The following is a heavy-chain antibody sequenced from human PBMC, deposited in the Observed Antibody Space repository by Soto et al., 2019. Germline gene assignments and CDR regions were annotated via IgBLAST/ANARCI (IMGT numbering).Heavy chain of an antibody. J-gene: IGHJ4*02. CDR3: AKGFISGGYCANGICYHFDY. CDR2: MSYDGNNK. Sequence: QVQLVESGGGVVQPGGSLTLSCEASGFTFSSYGRHWVGRAQGKGRGWVAVMSYDGNNKYYADSVKGRFTVSRDNSRNTQFLQMNSLRVEDTAVYYCAKGFISGGYCANGICYHFDYWGQGTPVTVSS. D-gene: IGHD2-8*01. V-gene: IGHV3-30*18. CDR1: GFTFSSYG.